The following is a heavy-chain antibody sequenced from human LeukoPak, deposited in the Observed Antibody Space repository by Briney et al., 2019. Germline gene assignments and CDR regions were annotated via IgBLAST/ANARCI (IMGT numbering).Heavy chain of an antibody. CDR2: ISGSGGST. J-gene: IGHJ6*03. D-gene: IGHD6-13*01. V-gene: IGHV3-23*01. Sequence: GGSLRLSCAASGFTFSSYGMSWVRQAPGKGLEWVSAISGSGGSTYYADSVKGRFTISRDNSKNTLYLQMNSLRAEDTAVYYCAKQAFHSSSWYVTRRDYYYYYYMDVWGKGTTVTISS. CDR3: AKQAFHSSSWYVTRRDYYYYYYMDV. CDR1: GFTFSSYG.